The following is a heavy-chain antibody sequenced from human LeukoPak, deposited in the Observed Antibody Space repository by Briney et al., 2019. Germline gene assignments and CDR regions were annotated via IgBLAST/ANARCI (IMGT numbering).Heavy chain of an antibody. D-gene: IGHD6-13*01. Sequence: SVKVSCKASGGTFSSYAISWVRQAPGQGLEWMGGIIPIFGTANYAQKFQGRVTITADESTSTAYMELSSLRSEDTAVYYCARAPGGRSSWYYFDYWGQGTLVTVSS. J-gene: IGHJ4*02. CDR1: GGTFSSYA. CDR2: IIPIFGTA. CDR3: ARAPGGRSSWYYFDY. V-gene: IGHV1-69*13.